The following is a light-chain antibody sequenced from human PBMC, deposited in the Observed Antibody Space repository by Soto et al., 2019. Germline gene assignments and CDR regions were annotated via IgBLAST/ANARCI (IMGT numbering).Light chain of an antibody. CDR1: SSDVGGYNY. V-gene: IGLV2-14*01. CDR2: DVS. CDR3: TSYTSSSTVV. J-gene: IGLJ2*01. Sequence: QSALTQPASVSGSPGQSITISCTGSSSDVGGYNYVSWYQQHPGKAPKLMIYDVSNRPSGVSNRFSGSKSGNTASLTISGLPAEDEDDYYCTSYTSSSTVVFAGGTKLTVL.